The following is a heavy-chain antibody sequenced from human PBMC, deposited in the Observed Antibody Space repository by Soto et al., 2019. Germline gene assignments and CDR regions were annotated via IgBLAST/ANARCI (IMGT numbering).Heavy chain of an antibody. CDR1: GGSISSGDYY. J-gene: IGHJ5*02. V-gene: IGHV4-30-4*01. Sequence: TLSLTCTVSGGSISSGDYYWSWIRQPPGKGLEWIGYIYYSGSTYYNPSLKSRVTISVDTSKNQFSLKLSSVTAADTAVYYCARVVTTGTTLAFDPWGQGTLVTVSS. CDR3: ARVVTTGTTLAFDP. CDR2: IYYSGST. D-gene: IGHD1-1*01.